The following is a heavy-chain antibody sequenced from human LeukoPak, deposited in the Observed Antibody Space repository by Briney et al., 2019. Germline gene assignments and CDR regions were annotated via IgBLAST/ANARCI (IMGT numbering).Heavy chain of an antibody. CDR3: ARSEQLVYYYYGMDV. D-gene: IGHD6-6*01. J-gene: IGHJ6*02. CDR1: GGTFSSYA. V-gene: IGHV1-69*04. Sequence: ASVKVSCKASGGTFSSYAISWVRQAPGQGLEWMGRIIPIFGIANYAQKFQDRVTITADKSTSTAYMELSSLRSEDTAVYYCARSEQLVYYYYGMDVWGQGTTVTVSS. CDR2: IIPIFGIA.